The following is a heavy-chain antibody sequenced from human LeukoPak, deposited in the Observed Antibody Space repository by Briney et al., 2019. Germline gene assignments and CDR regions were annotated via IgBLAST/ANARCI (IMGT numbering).Heavy chain of an antibody. D-gene: IGHD6-19*01. Sequence: GESLKISCAASGFTFSSYAMSWVRQAPGKGLEWVSAISGSGGSTYYADSVKGRFTIPRDNSKNTLYLQMNRLRAEDTAVYYCAKVALAGYFDYWGQGTLVTVSS. CDR3: AKVALAGYFDY. V-gene: IGHV3-23*01. CDR1: GFTFSSYA. CDR2: ISGSGGST. J-gene: IGHJ4*02.